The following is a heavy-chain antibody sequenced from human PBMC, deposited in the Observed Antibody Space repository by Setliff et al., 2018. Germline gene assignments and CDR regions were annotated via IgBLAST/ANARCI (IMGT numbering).Heavy chain of an antibody. D-gene: IGHD6-13*01. CDR1: GYSISSGYYW. Sequence: PSETLSLTCAVSGYSISSGYYWMHWVRQAPGKGLVWVSRINHDGSSTTYADSVKGRFTMSRDNANNALYLQMNSLTAEDTAVYYCAREMEAAGQRAFDIWGQGTMVTVSS. V-gene: IGHV3-74*01. J-gene: IGHJ3*02. CDR2: INHDGSST. CDR3: AREMEAAGQRAFDI.